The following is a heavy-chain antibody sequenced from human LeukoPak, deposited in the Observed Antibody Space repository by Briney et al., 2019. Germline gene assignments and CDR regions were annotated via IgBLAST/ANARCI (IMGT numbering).Heavy chain of an antibody. CDR3: ARDSVSISRAFDI. Sequence: SETLSLTCTVSGVSISSYYWSWIRQPPGKGLEWIGYIYYSGSTNYNPSLKSRVTISVDTSKNQFSLKLSSVTAADTAVYYCARDSVSISRAFDIWGQGTMVTVSS. V-gene: IGHV4-59*01. D-gene: IGHD3-3*01. J-gene: IGHJ3*02. CDR1: GVSISSYY. CDR2: IYYSGST.